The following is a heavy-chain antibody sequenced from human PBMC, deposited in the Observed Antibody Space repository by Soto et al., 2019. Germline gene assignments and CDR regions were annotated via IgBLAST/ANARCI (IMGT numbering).Heavy chain of an antibody. CDR1: GFTFSSYS. Sequence: GESLKISCAASGFTFSSYSMNWVRQAPGKGLEWVSYISSSSSTIYYADSVKGRFTISRDNAKNSLYLQMNSLRDEDTAVYYCARDGRLLEWLLHGTYYYYGMDVWGQGTTVTVSS. D-gene: IGHD3-3*01. V-gene: IGHV3-48*02. CDR3: ARDGRLLEWLLHGTYYYYGMDV. J-gene: IGHJ6*02. CDR2: ISSSSSTI.